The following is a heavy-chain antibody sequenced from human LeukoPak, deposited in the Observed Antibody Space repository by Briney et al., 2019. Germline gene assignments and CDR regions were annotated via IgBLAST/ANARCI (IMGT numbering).Heavy chain of an antibody. J-gene: IGHJ4*02. Sequence: GGSLRLSCAASGFTVSSNYMSWVRQAPGKGLEWVSVIYSGGSTYYADSVKGRFTISRDNSKNTLYLQMNSLRAEDTAVYYCTTFYTRLTDYWGQGTLVTVSS. CDR3: TTFYTRLTDY. CDR1: GFTVSSNY. V-gene: IGHV3-53*01. CDR2: IYSGGST. D-gene: IGHD2/OR15-2a*01.